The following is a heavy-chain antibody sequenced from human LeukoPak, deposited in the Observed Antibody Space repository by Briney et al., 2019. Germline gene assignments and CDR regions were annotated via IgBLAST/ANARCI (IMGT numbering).Heavy chain of an antibody. Sequence: GGSLRLSCEASGFTFSGYDMSWVRQAPGKGLEWVSTISDSGGSTYYADSVKGRFTISRDNSDNTLYLQMNSLRVEDTAVYYCAKDPVGSGWYFGYWGQGTLVTVSS. V-gene: IGHV3-23*01. D-gene: IGHD6-19*01. CDR2: ISDSGGST. CDR3: AKDPVGSGWYFGY. CDR1: GFTFSGYD. J-gene: IGHJ4*02.